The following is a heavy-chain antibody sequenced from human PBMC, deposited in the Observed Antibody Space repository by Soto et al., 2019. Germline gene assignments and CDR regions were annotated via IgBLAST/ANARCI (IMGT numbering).Heavy chain of an antibody. CDR2: ISATGGST. CDR3: AKNYNWNFVVEY. CDR1: GFPFSNHA. V-gene: IGHV3-23*01. D-gene: IGHD1-7*01. J-gene: IGHJ4*02. Sequence: EVQLLESGGDFVQPGRSLRLSCAASGFPFSNHAMSWVRQAPGKGLEWLSAISATGGSTYYADFVRGRFSISRDNSKNTVFLQMDSLTAEDTAVYFCAKNYNWNFVVEYWGRGTLVTVS.